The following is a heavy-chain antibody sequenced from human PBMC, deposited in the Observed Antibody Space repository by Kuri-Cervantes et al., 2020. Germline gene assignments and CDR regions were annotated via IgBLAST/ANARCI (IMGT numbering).Heavy chain of an antibody. CDR1: GFAFSDYY. Sequence: GESLKISCAASGFAFSDYYMTWIRQAPGKGLEWVSHISDSGRTIYYADSVRGRFTVSRDNAKNSLYLQMNSLRAEDTAVYYCAREKLLWFGELFWAFDYWGQGTLVTVSS. CDR2: ISDSGRTI. V-gene: IGHV3-11*04. CDR3: AREKLLWFGELFWAFDY. D-gene: IGHD3-10*01. J-gene: IGHJ4*02.